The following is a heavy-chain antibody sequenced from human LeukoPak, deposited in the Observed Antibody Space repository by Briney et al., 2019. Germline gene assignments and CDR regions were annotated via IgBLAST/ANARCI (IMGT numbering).Heavy chain of an antibody. Sequence: GGSLRLSCAASGFTFSSYAMSWVRQAPGKGLEWVANIKQDGSEKYYVDSVKGRFTISRDNAKNSLYLQMNSLRAEDTAVYYCARDLGIVVVPAAPGYWGQGTLVTVSS. V-gene: IGHV3-7*03. CDR3: ARDLGIVVVPAAPGY. J-gene: IGHJ4*02. D-gene: IGHD2-2*03. CDR1: GFTFSSYA. CDR2: IKQDGSEK.